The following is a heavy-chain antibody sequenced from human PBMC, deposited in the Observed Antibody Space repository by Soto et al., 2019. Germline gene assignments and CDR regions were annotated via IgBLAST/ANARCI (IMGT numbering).Heavy chain of an antibody. CDR3: ANHFSVDYFAY. Sequence: ETLSLTCTVSGDSITSNSYFWAWFRQPPGKGLEWIGSIYYSGTTYYNPSLKSRVTISVDRSKNQFSLKLSSVTAADTAFYYCANHFSVDYFAYWGQGALVTVSS. V-gene: IGHV4-39*01. J-gene: IGHJ4*02. CDR2: IYYSGTT. CDR1: GDSITSNSYF. D-gene: IGHD2-2*01.